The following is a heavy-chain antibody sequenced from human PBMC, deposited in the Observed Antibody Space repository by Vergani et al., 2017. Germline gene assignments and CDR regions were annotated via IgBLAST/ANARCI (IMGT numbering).Heavy chain of an antibody. D-gene: IGHD3-22*01. J-gene: IGHJ4*02. V-gene: IGHV3-21*01. Sequence: EVQLVESGGGLVKPGGSLRLSCAASGFTFSSYSMNWVRQAPGKGLEWVSSISSSSSYIYYADSVKGRFTISRDNAKNSLYLQMNSLRAEDTAVYYCARDLFYYDSSGYYSGVFDYWGQGTLVTVSS. CDR2: ISSSSSYI. CDR3: ARDLFYYDSSGYYSGVFDY. CDR1: GFTFSSYS.